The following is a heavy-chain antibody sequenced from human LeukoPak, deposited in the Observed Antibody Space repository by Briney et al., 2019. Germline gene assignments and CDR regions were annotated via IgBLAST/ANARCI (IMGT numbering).Heavy chain of an antibody. D-gene: IGHD3-16*01. CDR3: AKTTGDDYHFDY. CDR1: GFTFSSYA. CDR2: ISGSGGST. Sequence: GGSLRLSCAASGFTFSSYAMSWVRQTPGKGLEWVSAISGSGGSTYYADSVKGRFTISRDNSKNTLYLQMNSLRAEDTAVYYCAKTTGDDYHFDYWGQGTLVTVSS. J-gene: IGHJ4*02. V-gene: IGHV3-23*01.